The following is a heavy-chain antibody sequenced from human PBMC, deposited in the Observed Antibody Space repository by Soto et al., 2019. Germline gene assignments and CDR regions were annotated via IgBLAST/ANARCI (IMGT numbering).Heavy chain of an antibody. D-gene: IGHD6-19*01. Sequence: PSETLSLTCRVSGDSISTYYWSWIRQSAGKGLGWIGRTYITGDTNYNPSLKSRVTMSLDASKYQLSLHLSSVTAADTALYYCAREYTETVDGPTPFYFDFWGQGTPVTVSS. J-gene: IGHJ4*02. CDR1: GDSISTYY. V-gene: IGHV4-4*07. CDR2: TYITGDT. CDR3: AREYTETVDGPTPFYFDF.